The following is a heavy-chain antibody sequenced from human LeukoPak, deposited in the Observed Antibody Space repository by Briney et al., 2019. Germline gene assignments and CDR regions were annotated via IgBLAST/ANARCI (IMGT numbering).Heavy chain of an antibody. CDR2: ISSNGGST. Sequence: GGSLRLSCAASGFTVNSNYMSWVRQAPGKGLEYVSGISSNGGSTYYADSLKGRFTISRDNSKNTLYLQMSSLRPEDTAVYYCVRAGIRAASYYFDYWGQGTLVTVSS. CDR1: GFTVNSNY. J-gene: IGHJ4*02. CDR3: VRAGIRAASYYFDY. V-gene: IGHV3-64D*09. D-gene: IGHD6-13*01.